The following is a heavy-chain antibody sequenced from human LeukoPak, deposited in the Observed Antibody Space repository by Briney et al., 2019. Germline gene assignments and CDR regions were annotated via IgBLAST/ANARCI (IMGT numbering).Heavy chain of an antibody. CDR3: AREGWYPY. V-gene: IGHV3-48*03. Sequence: KAGGSLRLSCVASGFTFSSYEMNWVRQAPGKGLEWVSYISSSGTTKYYPDSVKGRFTISRDNAKNSLYLQMNSLRAEDTAVYYCAREGWYPYWGQGTLVTVSS. CDR1: GFTFSSYE. J-gene: IGHJ4*02. D-gene: IGHD6-19*01. CDR2: ISSSGTTK.